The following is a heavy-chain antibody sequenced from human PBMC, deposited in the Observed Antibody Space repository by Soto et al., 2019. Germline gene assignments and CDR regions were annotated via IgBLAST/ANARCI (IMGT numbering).Heavy chain of an antibody. CDR2: IIGSGGST. V-gene: IGHV3-23*01. D-gene: IGHD3-9*01. CDR3: AKAMRTYYDILTGPYGMDV. Sequence: GGAPRLSCAASWFTFSSYAMSWVRPGPGEGVVWVSAIIGSGGSTYYADSVKGRLTISRDNSKNTLYLQMNSLRAEDTAVYYCAKAMRTYYDILTGPYGMDVWGQGTTVTVSS. CDR1: WFTFSSYA. J-gene: IGHJ6*02.